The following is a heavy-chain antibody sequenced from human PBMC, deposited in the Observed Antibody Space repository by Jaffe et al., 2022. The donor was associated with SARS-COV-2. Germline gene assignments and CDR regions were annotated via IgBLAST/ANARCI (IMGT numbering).Heavy chain of an antibody. Sequence: QVQLVQSGAEVKKPGASVKVSCKASGYTFTSYYMHWVRQAPGQGLEWMGIINPSGGSTSYAQKLQGRVTMTRDTSTSTVYMELSSLRSEDTAVYYCARDSTRITMVRGVPDRGYYYYYMDVWGKGTTVTVSS. CDR2: INPSGGST. D-gene: IGHD3-10*01. CDR3: ARDSTRITMVRGVPDRGYYYYYMDV. CDR1: GYTFTSYY. V-gene: IGHV1-46*04. J-gene: IGHJ6*03.